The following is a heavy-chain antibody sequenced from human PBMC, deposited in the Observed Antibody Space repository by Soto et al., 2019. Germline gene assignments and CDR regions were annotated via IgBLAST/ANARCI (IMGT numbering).Heavy chain of an antibody. D-gene: IGHD6-13*01. CDR3: ARDVSSRRALDAFDI. Sequence: ASVKVSCKASGYTFTSYGISWVRQAPGQGLEWMGWISAYNGNTNYAQKLQGRVTMTTDTSTSTAYMELRSLRSDGTAVYYCARDVSSRRALDAFDIWGQGTMVTVSS. V-gene: IGHV1-18*01. CDR2: ISAYNGNT. J-gene: IGHJ3*02. CDR1: GYTFTSYG.